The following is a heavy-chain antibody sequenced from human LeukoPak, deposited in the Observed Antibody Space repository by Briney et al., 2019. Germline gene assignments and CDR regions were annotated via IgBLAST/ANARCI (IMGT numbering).Heavy chain of an antibody. CDR1: GVMFSNYG. V-gene: IGHV3-33*01. CDR2: IWYDGSNQ. J-gene: IGHJ3*02. Sequence: GGSLRLSCVASGVMFSNYGMLWVRQAPGKGLEGGAVIWYDGSNQYYADSVKGRFTVSRDVSTNTADLQMNSLRVEATAVYSCTSHAGTGDAFRPFHIWGQETMVTVSS. D-gene: IGHD2-21*02. CDR3: TSHAGTGDAFRPFHI.